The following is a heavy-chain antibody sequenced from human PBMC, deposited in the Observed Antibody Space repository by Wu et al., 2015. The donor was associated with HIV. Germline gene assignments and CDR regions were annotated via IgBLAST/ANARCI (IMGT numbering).Heavy chain of an antibody. CDR1: GYTFTGYY. Sequence: QVQLVQSGAEVKKPGASVKVSCKASGYTFTGYYMHWVRQAPGQGLEWMGWINPNSGGTNYAQKFQGRVTMTRDTSISTAYMELSRLRSDDTAVYYCARNTDSVATSLYSLGVWGQGTVVTVSS. V-gene: IGHV1-2*02. CDR3: ARNTDSVATSLYSLGV. J-gene: IGHJ6*02. D-gene: IGHD5-12*01. CDR2: INPNSGGT.